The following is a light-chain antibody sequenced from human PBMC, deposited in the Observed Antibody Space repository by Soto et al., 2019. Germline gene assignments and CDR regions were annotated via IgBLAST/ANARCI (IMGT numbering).Light chain of an antibody. CDR2: VAS. Sequence: ELVLTQSPGTLSLSPGDRATLSCRASQRITSRNLAWYQQKPGQAPRLLIYVASSRATGIPDRFSGSGSGTDFTLTISRLEPEDFAVFYCQHYGSSPITFGQVTRLESK. J-gene: IGKJ5*01. CDR3: QHYGSSPIT. CDR1: QRITSRN. V-gene: IGKV3-20*01.